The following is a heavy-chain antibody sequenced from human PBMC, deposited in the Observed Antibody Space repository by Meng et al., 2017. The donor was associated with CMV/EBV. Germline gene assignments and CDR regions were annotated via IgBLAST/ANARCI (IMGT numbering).Heavy chain of an antibody. CDR3: ASMSSSGDY. CDR1: GFTFSSHA. CDR2: ISGSGGST. D-gene: IGHD6-6*01. J-gene: IGHJ4*02. V-gene: IGHV3-23*01. Sequence: GGSLRLSCAASGFTFSSHAMSWVRQVPGKGLEWVSAISGSGGSTYYADSVKGRFTISRDNSKNTLYLQMNSLRAGDTAVYYCASMSSSGDYWGQGTLVTVSS.